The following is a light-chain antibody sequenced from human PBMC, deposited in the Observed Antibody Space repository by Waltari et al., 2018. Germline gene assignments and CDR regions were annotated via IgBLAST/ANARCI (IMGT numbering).Light chain of an antibody. CDR1: QSVTIY. J-gene: IGKJ1*01. Sequence: EIVLTQSPGTVPLSPGDRATFSCWASQSVTIYLAWYQQKPGQAPRLLIYHASTRATGIPDRFSGSGSGTDFSLTISRLEPEDIGMYYCQQYVESPATFGQGTKVEIK. CDR3: QQYVESPAT. V-gene: IGKV3-20*01. CDR2: HAS.